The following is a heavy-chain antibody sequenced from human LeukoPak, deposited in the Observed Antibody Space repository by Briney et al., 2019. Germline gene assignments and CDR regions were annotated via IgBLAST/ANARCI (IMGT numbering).Heavy chain of an antibody. CDR1: GFTFSDYG. Sequence: GGSLRLSCAASGFTFSDYGMNWVRQAPGKGLEWISYISSGSSVIYYADSVKGRFTISRDNAENSVYLQMDSLRAEDTAVFYCARDNLDYASLKYPDYWGQGILVTVSS. D-gene: IGHD3/OR15-3a*01. CDR2: ISSGSSVI. V-gene: IGHV3-48*04. CDR3: ARDNLDYASLKYPDY. J-gene: IGHJ4*02.